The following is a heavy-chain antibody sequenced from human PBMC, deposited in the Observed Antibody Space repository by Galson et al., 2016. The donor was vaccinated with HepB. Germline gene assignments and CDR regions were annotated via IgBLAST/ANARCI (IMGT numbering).Heavy chain of an antibody. CDR1: GFTFSKSA. CDR2: ILVCSGNT. V-gene: IGHV1-58*01. CDR3: ASGGVRDAYRI. Sequence: SVKVSCKASGFTFSKSAVQWMRQSRGQRLEWIGWILVCSGNTNNPQRFQERVTFTRDMPTSTAYMELINLTSEDTAVYYCASGGVRDAYRIWGQGTLVTVSS. J-gene: IGHJ3*02. D-gene: IGHD3-16*01.